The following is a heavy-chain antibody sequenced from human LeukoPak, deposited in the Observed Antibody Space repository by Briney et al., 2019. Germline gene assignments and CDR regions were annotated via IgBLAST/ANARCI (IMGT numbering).Heavy chain of an antibody. J-gene: IGHJ4*02. CDR2: IIPILGIA. D-gene: IGHD6-6*01. CDR3: ASPEYSSSAPGFDY. Sequence: SVKVSCKASGGTFSSYAISWVRQAPGQGLEWMGRIIPILGIANYAQKFQGRVTITADKSTSTAYMELSSLRSEDTAVYYCASPEYSSSAPGFDYWGQGTLVTVSS. CDR1: GGTFSSYA. V-gene: IGHV1-69*04.